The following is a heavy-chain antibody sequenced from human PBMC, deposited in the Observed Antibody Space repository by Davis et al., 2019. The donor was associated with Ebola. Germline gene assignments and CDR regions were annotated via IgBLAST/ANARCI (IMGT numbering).Heavy chain of an antibody. J-gene: IGHJ4*02. CDR3: ARGPGDYFDY. D-gene: IGHD3-10*01. Sequence: ESLKISCAASGFTVSSNYMSWVRQAPGKGLEWVSVIYSGGSTYYADSVKGRFTISRDNSKNTLYLQMNSLRAEDTAVYYCARGPGDYFDYWGQGTLVTVSS. CDR1: GFTVSSNY. V-gene: IGHV3-53*01. CDR2: IYSGGST.